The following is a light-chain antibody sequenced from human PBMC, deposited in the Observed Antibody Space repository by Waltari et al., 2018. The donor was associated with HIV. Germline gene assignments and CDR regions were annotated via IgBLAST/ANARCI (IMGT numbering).Light chain of an antibody. Sequence: QSALTQPASVSGSPGQSITISCTGTSSDIGNYNLVSWYQQHPGKAPKLMFYEVTKRPLWVSNRFSGSKSGNTACLTISGLQAEDEADYYCCSSAGSSTWVFGGGTQLTVL. CDR1: SSDIGNYNL. CDR2: EVT. V-gene: IGLV2-23*02. J-gene: IGLJ3*02. CDR3: CSSAGSSTWV.